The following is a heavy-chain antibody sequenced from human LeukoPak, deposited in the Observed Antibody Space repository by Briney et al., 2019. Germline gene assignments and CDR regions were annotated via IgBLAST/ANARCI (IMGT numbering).Heavy chain of an antibody. V-gene: IGHV3-23*01. CDR2: ISDNGAST. D-gene: IGHD2-21*02. Sequence: GGSLRLSCAASGFTFRSYAMSWVRRAPGKGLEWVSTISDNGASTYYADSVRGRFTIIRDNSNNTLFLHMTFLRAEDTAVYYCAKDRDAVTARGFDYWGQGTLVTVSS. CDR3: AKDRDAVTARGFDY. J-gene: IGHJ4*02. CDR1: GFTFRSYA.